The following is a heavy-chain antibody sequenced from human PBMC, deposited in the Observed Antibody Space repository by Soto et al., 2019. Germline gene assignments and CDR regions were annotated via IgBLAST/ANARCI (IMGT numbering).Heavy chain of an antibody. CDR1: GYTFTNFG. D-gene: IGHD2-15*01. Sequence: QVQLVQSGAEVKKPGASVEVSCKASGYTFTNFGISWVRQAPGQGLGGMGWISAYNGNTNYAQTFQSRVTMTTDTTTRTAYMELRSLRSDDTAVYYCARGATPIDYWGQGTLVTVSS. J-gene: IGHJ4*02. CDR3: ARGATPIDY. V-gene: IGHV1-18*01. CDR2: ISAYNGNT.